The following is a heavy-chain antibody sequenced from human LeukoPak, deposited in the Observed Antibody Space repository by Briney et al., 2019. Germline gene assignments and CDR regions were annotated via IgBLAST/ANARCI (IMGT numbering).Heavy chain of an antibody. CDR2: ISWDGGST. D-gene: IGHD4-11*01. CDR1: GFTFDDYA. V-gene: IGHV3-43D*03. CDR3: AKDGRSTYSNLIDY. Sequence: GGSLRLSCAASGFTFDDYAMHWVRQAPGKGLEWVSLISWDGGSTYYADSVKGRFTISRDNSKNSLYLQMNSLRAEDTALYYCAKDGRSTYSNLIDYWGQGTLVTVSS. J-gene: IGHJ4*02.